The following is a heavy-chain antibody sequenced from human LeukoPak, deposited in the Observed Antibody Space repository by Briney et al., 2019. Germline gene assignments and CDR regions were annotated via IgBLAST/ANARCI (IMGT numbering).Heavy chain of an antibody. D-gene: IGHD3-3*01. V-gene: IGHV3-7*04. CDR1: GFTFSSYW. CDR3: AKEGRSGYYYFDY. Sequence: PGGSLRLSCAASGFTFSSYWMSWVRQAPGKGLEWVANIKQDGSEKYYVDSVKGRFTISRDNAKNSLYLQMNSLRAEDTALYFCAKEGRSGYYYFDYWGQGTLVTVSS. J-gene: IGHJ4*02. CDR2: IKQDGSEK.